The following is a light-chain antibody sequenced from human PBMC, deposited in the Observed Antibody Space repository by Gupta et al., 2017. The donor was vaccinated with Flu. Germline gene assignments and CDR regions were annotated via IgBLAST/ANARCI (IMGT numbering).Light chain of an antibody. CDR1: SSDVGAYSY. V-gene: IGLV2-14*01. CDR3: TSFTTRNSWV. CDR2: EVS. J-gene: IGLJ3*02. Sequence: QSALTQPASVSGSPGQSITISCTGTSSDVGAYSYVSWFQQDPGKAPKLMIYEVSNRPSGVSNRFSGSKAGNTASLTISGLQAEDEADYYCTSFTTRNSWVFGGGTKLTVL.